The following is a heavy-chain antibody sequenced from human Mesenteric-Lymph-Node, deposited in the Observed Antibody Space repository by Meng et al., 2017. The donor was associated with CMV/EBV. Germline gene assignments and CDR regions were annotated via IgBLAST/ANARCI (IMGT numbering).Heavy chain of an antibody. V-gene: IGHV3-43*01. J-gene: IGHJ4*02. D-gene: IGHD3-22*01. CDR2: ISWDGGNT. CDR3: AKDMYYYDSSGLDY. Sequence: GGSLRLSCAASGFTFDAYSMHWVRQSPGKGLEWISLISWDGGNTYYAESVKGRFTISRDNSRNSLFLYMDSLRIEDTAMYYCAKDMYYYDSSGLDYWGQGTLVTVSS. CDR1: GFTFDAYS.